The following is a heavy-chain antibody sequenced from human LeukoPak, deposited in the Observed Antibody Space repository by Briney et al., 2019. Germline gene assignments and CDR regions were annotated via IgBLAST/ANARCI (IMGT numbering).Heavy chain of an antibody. V-gene: IGHV3-48*02. D-gene: IGHD2-2*02. Sequence: GGSLRLSCAASGFTFSSYGMHWVRQAPGKGLEWVSYISSSSSTIYYADSVKGRFTISRDNAKNSLYLQMNSLRDEDTAVYYCASAVVPAAIYWFDPWGQGTRVTVSS. CDR1: GFTFSSYG. CDR3: ASAVVPAAIYWFDP. J-gene: IGHJ5*02. CDR2: ISSSSSTI.